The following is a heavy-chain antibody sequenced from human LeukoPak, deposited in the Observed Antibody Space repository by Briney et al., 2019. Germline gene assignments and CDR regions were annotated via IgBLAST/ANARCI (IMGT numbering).Heavy chain of an antibody. CDR1: GDSVSSNSAA. J-gene: IGHJ4*02. D-gene: IGHD3-22*01. Sequence: SQTLSLTCAISGDSVSSNSAAWNWIRQSPSRGLEWLGRTYYRFKWYNEYAVSVKSRITINPDTSKNQFSLQLNSVTPEDAAVYYCARGDDYYDTLYFDYWGQGTLVTVSS. CDR2: TYYRFKWYN. CDR3: ARGDDYYDTLYFDY. V-gene: IGHV6-1*01.